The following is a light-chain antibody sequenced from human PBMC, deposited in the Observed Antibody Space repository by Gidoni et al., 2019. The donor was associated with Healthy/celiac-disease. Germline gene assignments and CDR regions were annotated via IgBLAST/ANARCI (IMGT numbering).Light chain of an antibody. CDR1: QSVSSY. Sequence: EIVLTQSPATLSLSPGERATLSCRASQSVSSYLAWYQQKPGQAPRLLIYDASTRATGIPARFSGSGSGTDFTLTISSLEPEELAVYYCQQRSNWPSWTFGQGTKVEIK. J-gene: IGKJ1*01. CDR3: QQRSNWPSWT. CDR2: DAS. V-gene: IGKV3-11*01.